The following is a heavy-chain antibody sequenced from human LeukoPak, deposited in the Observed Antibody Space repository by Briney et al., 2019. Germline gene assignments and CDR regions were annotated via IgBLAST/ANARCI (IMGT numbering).Heavy chain of an antibody. V-gene: IGHV3-33*06. J-gene: IGHJ5*02. D-gene: IGHD2-15*01. CDR3: AKDGSGGGWKWFDP. Sequence: GGSLRPSCAASGFTFTGYGFHWVRQAPGKGLEGVAVIWYDGTNKYYADSVKGRFIISRDNSKNTLYLQMNSLRAEDTAVYYCAKDGSGGGWKWFDPWGQGTLVTVSS. CDR1: GFTFTGYG. CDR2: IWYDGTNK.